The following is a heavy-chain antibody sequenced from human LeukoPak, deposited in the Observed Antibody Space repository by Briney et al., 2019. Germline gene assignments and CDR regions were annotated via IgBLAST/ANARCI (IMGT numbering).Heavy chain of an antibody. D-gene: IGHD1-7*01. CDR3: ARLNNWNWYFFDY. CDR2: IYYTGST. J-gene: IGHJ4*02. V-gene: IGHV4-61*01. CDR1: GGSVSSGSYH. Sequence: SETLSLTCTVSGGSVSSGSYHWSWIRQPPGKGLEWIGYIYYTGSTNYNPSLKSRVTISVDTSKNQFSLKLSSVTAADTAVYYCARLNNWNWYFFDYWGQGTLVTVSS.